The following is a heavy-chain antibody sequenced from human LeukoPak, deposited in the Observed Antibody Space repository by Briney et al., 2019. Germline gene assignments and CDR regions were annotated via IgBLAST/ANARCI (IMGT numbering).Heavy chain of an antibody. D-gene: IGHD3-3*01. Sequence: ASVKVSCKASGYTFTSYGISWVRQAPGQGLEWMGWISAYNGNTNYAQKLQGRVTMTTDTSTSTAYMELRSLRSDDTAVYYLARELIVGPPPSRAVTMAGRPDYWGQGPLVTVS. J-gene: IGHJ4*02. V-gene: IGHV1-18*01. CDR3: ARELIVGPPPSRAVTMAGRPDY. CDR1: GYTFTSYG. CDR2: ISAYNGNT.